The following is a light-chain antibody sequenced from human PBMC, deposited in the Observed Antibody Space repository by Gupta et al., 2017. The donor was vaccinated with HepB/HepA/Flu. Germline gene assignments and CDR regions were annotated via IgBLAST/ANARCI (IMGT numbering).Light chain of an antibody. CDR1: QSVSSSY. CDR2: CAS. CDR3: QQYGSSPRT. J-gene: IGKJ1*01. Sequence: EIVLTPSPGTLSLSPGERATLSCRASQSVSSSYLAWYQQKPGQAPRLLIYCASSRATGIPDRFSGSGSGTDFTLTISRLEPEDFAVYYCQQYGSSPRTFGQGTKVEIK. V-gene: IGKV3-20*01.